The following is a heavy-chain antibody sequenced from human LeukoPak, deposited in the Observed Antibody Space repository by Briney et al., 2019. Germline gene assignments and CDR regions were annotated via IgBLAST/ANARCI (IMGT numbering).Heavy chain of an antibody. D-gene: IGHD2-15*01. J-gene: IGHJ6*03. V-gene: IGHV3-30*18. CDR1: GFTFSSYG. CDR3: AKNGDRGAYCSGGTCYPYYYYYMDV. Sequence: GGSLRLSCAASGFTFSSYGMHWVRQAPGKGLEWVAIISYDGGYKYYADSVKGRFTISRDNSKNTLWLQMNSLRAEDTAIYYCAKNGDRGAYCSGGTCYPYYYYYMDVWGKGTTVTISS. CDR2: ISYDGGYK.